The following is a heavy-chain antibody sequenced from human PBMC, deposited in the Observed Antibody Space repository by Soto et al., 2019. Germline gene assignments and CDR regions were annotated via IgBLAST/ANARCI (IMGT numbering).Heavy chain of an antibody. CDR1: GGSISSSSYY. D-gene: IGHD2-2*03. CDR3: ARQGEMDIVVVPAALFDY. Sequence: PSETLSLTCTVSGGSISSSSYYWGWIRQPPGKGLEWIGSIYYSGSTYYNPSLKSRVTISVDTSKNQFSLKLSSVTAADTAVYYCARQGEMDIVVVPAALFDYWGQGTLVTVSS. CDR2: IYYSGST. V-gene: IGHV4-39*01. J-gene: IGHJ4*02.